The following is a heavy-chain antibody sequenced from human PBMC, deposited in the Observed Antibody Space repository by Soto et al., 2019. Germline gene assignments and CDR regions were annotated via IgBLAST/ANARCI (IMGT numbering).Heavy chain of an antibody. Sequence: SQTLSLPCAISGDSVSSNSAAWNWIRQSPSRGLEWRGRTYYSSKWYNDYAVSVKSRITINPATTKNQFSLQLNSVTPEDKSVYYCARDLMGEGYNKEDYYFDYWGQGTPVTVSS. J-gene: IGHJ4*02. CDR1: GDSVSSNSAA. V-gene: IGHV6-1*01. CDR3: ARDLMGEGYNKEDYYFDY. CDR2: TYYSSKWYN. D-gene: IGHD1-1*01.